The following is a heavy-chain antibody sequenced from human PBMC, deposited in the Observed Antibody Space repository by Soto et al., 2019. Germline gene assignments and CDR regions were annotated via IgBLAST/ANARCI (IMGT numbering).Heavy chain of an antibody. CDR3: ARSYFGYTIINGGFYYHGLDV. CDR1: GGTFSRSA. CDR2: IVLIFGSP. Sequence: QVQLVQSGAEVKKPGSSVKVSCKASGGTFSRSAVSWVRQAPGQGLDWMGGIVLIFGSPNYSQKFQGRLTITADEPTSTGDMELSSLKSDDSAVYFFARSYFGYTIINGGFYYHGLDVWGQGTTVTVSS. J-gene: IGHJ6*02. V-gene: IGHV1-69*01. D-gene: IGHD6-25*01.